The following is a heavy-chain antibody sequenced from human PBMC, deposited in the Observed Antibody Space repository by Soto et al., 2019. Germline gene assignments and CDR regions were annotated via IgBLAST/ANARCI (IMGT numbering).Heavy chain of an antibody. D-gene: IGHD2-2*01. CDR1: GFPFSSYA. J-gene: IGHJ5*02. CDR3: ATYCSSTSCYLNTTT. V-gene: IGHV3-23*01. Sequence: GGALGLSCATSGFPFSSYAMNLVRQAPGKGLEWVSAISGSGGSTYYADSVKGRFTISRDNSKNTLYLQMNSLRAEDTAVYYCATYCSSTSCYLNTTTWGQGPLVTVAS. CDR2: ISGSGGST.